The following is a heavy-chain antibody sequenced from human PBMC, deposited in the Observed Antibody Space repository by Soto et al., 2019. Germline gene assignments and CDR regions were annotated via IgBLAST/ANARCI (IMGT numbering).Heavy chain of an antibody. J-gene: IGHJ6*03. CDR1: GYTFTGYY. D-gene: IGHD3-10*01. CDR3: ARELRVDGSGRQYYMDV. Sequence: GASVKVSCKASGYTFTGYYMHWVRQAPGQGLEWMGWINPNSGGTNYAQKFQGWVTMTRDTSISTAYMELSRLRSDDTAVYYCARELRVDGSGRQYYMDVWGKGTTVTVSS. CDR2: INPNSGGT. V-gene: IGHV1-2*04.